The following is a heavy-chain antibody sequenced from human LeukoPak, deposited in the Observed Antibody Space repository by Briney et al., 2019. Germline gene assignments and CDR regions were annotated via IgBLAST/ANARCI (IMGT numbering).Heavy chain of an antibody. V-gene: IGHV4-34*09. CDR2: IYDSGST. Sequence: RSSETLSLTCAVYGGSFSGYYWSWIRQLPGKGLEWIGYIYDSGSTFYNPSLKSRVSISIDTSKNQFSLSLRSVTAADTAVYYCARGGHDYGDYGYWGQGRLVTVSS. D-gene: IGHD4-17*01. CDR1: GGSFSGYY. CDR3: ARGGHDYGDYGY. J-gene: IGHJ4*02.